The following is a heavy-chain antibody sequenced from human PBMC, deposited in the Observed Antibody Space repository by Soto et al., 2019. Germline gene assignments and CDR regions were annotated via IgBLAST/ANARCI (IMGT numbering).Heavy chain of an antibody. CDR3: ARNGIAAAGTAFDI. J-gene: IGHJ3*02. D-gene: IGHD6-13*01. CDR2: ISAYNGNT. CDR1: GYTLTSDG. Sequence: SVKGACKASGYTLTSDGSSWVRQAPGQGLEWMGWISAYNGNTNYAQKLQGRVTMTTDTSTSTAYMELRSLRSDDTAVYYCARNGIAAAGTAFDIWGQGTIVTVSS. V-gene: IGHV1-18*01.